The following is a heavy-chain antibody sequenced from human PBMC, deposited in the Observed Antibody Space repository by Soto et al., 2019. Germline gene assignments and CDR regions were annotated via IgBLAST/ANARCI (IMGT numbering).Heavy chain of an antibody. CDR1: GYTFTSYY. CDR2: INPSGGST. CDR3: ASREDYYDSSGYYNAFDI. D-gene: IGHD3-22*01. J-gene: IGHJ3*02. Sequence: GASVKVSCKASGYTFTSYYMHWVRQAPGQGLEWMGIINPSGGSTSYAQKFQGRVTMTRDTSTSTVYMERSSLRSEETAVYYWASREDYYDSSGYYNAFDIGGQGTMVTVSS. V-gene: IGHV1-46*01.